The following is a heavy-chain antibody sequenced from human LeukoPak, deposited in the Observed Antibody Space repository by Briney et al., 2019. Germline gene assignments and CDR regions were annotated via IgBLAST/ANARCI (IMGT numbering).Heavy chain of an antibody. CDR1: GVTFSDSY. Sequence: PGGSLRLSCAASGVTFSDSYMCWIRQAPGKGLEWVSYISNSGDTINYSDSVKGRFTVSRDNAKNSLYLQMNSLRAEDTAVYYCARARGLGPGGWFDPWGQGTLVTVSS. V-gene: IGHV3-11*01. D-gene: IGHD3-10*01. CDR2: ISNSGDTI. CDR3: ARARGLGPGGWFDP. J-gene: IGHJ5*02.